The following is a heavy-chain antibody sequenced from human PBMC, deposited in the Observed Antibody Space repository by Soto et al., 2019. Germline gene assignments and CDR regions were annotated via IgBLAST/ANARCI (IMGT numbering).Heavy chain of an antibody. J-gene: IGHJ5*02. D-gene: IGHD3-10*01. CDR1: AYNFTSYS. Sequence: ASVKVSCNAPAYNFTSYSIHWVRQAPGHGLEWMGIINPNGGSTRFAQTFQGRITMTTDTSTSTVYMELRSLRSEDTAVYYCARSSGGGFGVIIEDANGLAPWGQGSLVTVSS. V-gene: IGHV1-46*01. CDR3: ARSSGGGFGVIIEDANGLAP. CDR2: INPNGGST.